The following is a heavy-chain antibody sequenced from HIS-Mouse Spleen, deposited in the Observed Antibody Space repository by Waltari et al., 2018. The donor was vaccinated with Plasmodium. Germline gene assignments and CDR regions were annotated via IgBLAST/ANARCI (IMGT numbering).Heavy chain of an antibody. CDR3: ASSWYWNFDL. CDR2: IKQDGSEK. J-gene: IGHJ2*01. CDR1: RFTFSSYW. Sequence: EVQLVESGGGLVQPGGSLRLSCAAPRFTFSSYWMSWVRQAPGKGLEWVANIKQDGSEKYYVDSVKGRFTISRDNAKNSLYLQMNSLRAEDTAVYYCASSWYWNFDLWGRGTLVTVSS. V-gene: IGHV3-7*01. D-gene: IGHD6-13*01.